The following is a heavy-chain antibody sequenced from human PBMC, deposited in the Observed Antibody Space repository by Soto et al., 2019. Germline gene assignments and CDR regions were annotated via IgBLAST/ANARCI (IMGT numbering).Heavy chain of an antibody. D-gene: IGHD3-16*01. J-gene: IGHJ6*03. CDR1: GFTFGTYA. Sequence: EVQLLESGGGLVQPGGSLRLSCAASGFTFGTYAMNWLRQAPGRGLECVSFISGSCRTTYYADSVKGRFTVSRDNSKNTMYLQMNSLRAEDTALYYCAKFRGPSYSYYYMDVWGKGTTVTVSS. V-gene: IGHV3-23*01. CDR3: AKFRGPSYSYYYMDV. CDR2: ISGSCRTT.